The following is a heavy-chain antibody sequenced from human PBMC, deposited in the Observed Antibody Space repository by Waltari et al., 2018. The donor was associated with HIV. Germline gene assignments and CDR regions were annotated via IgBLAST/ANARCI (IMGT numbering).Heavy chain of an antibody. J-gene: IGHJ2*01. CDR1: GGSISSSHYF. CDR3: ARRYCGRACNDFYYFDL. Sequence: QVQLQESGPGLVKSSTTLSLTCTFSGGSISSSHYFWRWIRRPAGKGLDWIGRVFLSGSTNYTPSLKSRISMSIDPSKNQFSLNLRSVTAEDTATYFCARRYCGRACNDFYYFDLWGRGTLVTVSS. CDR2: VFLSGST. V-gene: IGHV4-61*02. D-gene: IGHD2-21*01.